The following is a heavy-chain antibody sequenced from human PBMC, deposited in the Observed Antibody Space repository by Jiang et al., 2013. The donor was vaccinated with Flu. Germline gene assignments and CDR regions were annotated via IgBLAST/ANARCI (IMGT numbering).Heavy chain of an antibody. CDR3: ARDAEADYYDSSGYYRLPDGDAFDI. CDR1: GTFSSYA. D-gene: IGHD3-22*01. Sequence: GTFSSYAISWVRQAPGQGLEWMGGIIPIFGTANYAQKFQGRVTITADESTSTAYMELSSLRSEDTAVYYCARDAEADYYDSSGYYRLPDGDAFDIWGQGTMVTVSS. CDR2: IIPIFGTA. J-gene: IGHJ3*02. V-gene: IGHV1-69*01.